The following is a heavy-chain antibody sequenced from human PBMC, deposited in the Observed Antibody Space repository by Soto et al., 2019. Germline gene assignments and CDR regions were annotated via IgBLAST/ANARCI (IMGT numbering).Heavy chain of an antibody. J-gene: IGHJ6*02. CDR3: ANDGYCSSTSCPRTYYYSYGMDV. V-gene: IGHV3-23*01. Sequence: GGSLRLSCAASGFTFSSYAMSWVRQAPGKGLEWVSAISGSGGSTYYADSVKGRFTISRDNSKNTLYLQMNSLRAEDTAVYYCANDGYCSSTSCPRTYYYSYGMDVWGQGTTVTVSS. CDR1: GFTFSSYA. CDR2: ISGSGGST. D-gene: IGHD2-2*03.